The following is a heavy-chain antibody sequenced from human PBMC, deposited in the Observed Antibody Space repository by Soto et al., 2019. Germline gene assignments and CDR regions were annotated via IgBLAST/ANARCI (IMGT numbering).Heavy chain of an antibody. CDR1: GYSCAGYW. J-gene: IGHJ4*02. CDR3: ARQIYDSDTGPNFQYYFDS. D-gene: IGHD3-22*01. CDR2: IDPSDSQT. V-gene: IGHV5-10-1*01. Sequence: GETLKISFKGSGYSCAGYWITWVRQKPGKGLEWMGRIDPSDSQTYYSPSFRGHVTISVTKSITTVFLQWSSPRASDTAMYYCARQIYDSDTGPNFQYYFDSWGQGTPVTVSS.